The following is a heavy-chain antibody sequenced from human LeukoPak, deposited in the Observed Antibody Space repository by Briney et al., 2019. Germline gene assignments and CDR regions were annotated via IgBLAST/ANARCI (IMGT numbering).Heavy chain of an antibody. CDR3: ARGSTHYYDRNDY. CDR2: AVPIFGTT. V-gene: IGHV1-69*05. D-gene: IGHD3-22*01. Sequence: ASVKVSCKASGGTFSTSGISWVRQAPGQGLEWMGGAVPIFGTTHYPQKFQGRVTITTDESTSTAYMELSSLRSEDTAVYYCARGSTHYYDRNDYWGQGTLVTVSS. J-gene: IGHJ4*02. CDR1: GGTFSTSG.